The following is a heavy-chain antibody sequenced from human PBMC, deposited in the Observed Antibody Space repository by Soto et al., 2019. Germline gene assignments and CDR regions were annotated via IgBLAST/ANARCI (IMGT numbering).Heavy chain of an antibody. CDR3: ARRESTDPEHPPRYYYMDV. CDR1: GGSISSYY. CDR2: IYYSGST. J-gene: IGHJ6*03. Sequence: SETLSLTCTVSGGSISSYYWSWIRQPPGKGLEWIGYIYYSGSTNYNPSLKSRVTISVDTSKNQFSLKLSSVTAADTAVYYCARRESTDPEHPPRYYYMDVWGKGTMVTVSS. V-gene: IGHV4-59*01.